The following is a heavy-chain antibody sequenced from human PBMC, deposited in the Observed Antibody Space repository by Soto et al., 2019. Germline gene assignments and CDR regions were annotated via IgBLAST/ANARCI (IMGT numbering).Heavy chain of an antibody. CDR1: GFSLSTSGMC. CDR3: ARISDWHSLHY. V-gene: IGHV2-70*01. J-gene: IGHJ4*02. CDR2: IDWDDDK. D-gene: IGHD1-7*01. Sequence: GSGPTLGNPTQTLTLTGTVSGFSLSTSGMCVSWIRQPPGKALEWLALIDWDDDKYYSTSLKTRLTISKDTSKNQVVLTMTNMDPVDTSKYSSARISDWHSLHYWGPGTLVPVS.